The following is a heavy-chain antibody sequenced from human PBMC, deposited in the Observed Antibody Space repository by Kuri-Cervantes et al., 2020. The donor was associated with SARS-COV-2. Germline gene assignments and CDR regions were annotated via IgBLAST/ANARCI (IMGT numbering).Heavy chain of an antibody. CDR1: GGSFSGYY. D-gene: IGHD3-3*01. CDR2: INHSGST. J-gene: IGHJ4*02. Sequence: ESLKISCAVYGGSFSGYYWSWSRQPPGKGLEWIGEINHSGSTNYNPSLKSRVTISVDTSKNQFSLKLSSVTAADTAVYYCARGTRYYDFWSGYLNWGQGTLVTVSS. V-gene: IGHV4-34*01. CDR3: ARGTRYYDFWSGYLN.